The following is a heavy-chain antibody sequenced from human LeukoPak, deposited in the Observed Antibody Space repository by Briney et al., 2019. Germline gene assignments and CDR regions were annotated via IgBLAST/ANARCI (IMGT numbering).Heavy chain of an antibody. J-gene: IGHJ4*02. CDR1: GFRFDSYS. CDR3: ARDTGSSGYFF. Sequence: TGGSLRLSCAASGFRFDSYSMNWVRQAPGKGLEWVSYISSSSGTISYADSVKGRFTISRDNAKNSVYLQMNSLRDDDTGVYYCARDTGSSGYFFGGQGTLVTVSS. D-gene: IGHD3-22*01. V-gene: IGHV3-48*02. CDR2: ISSSSGTI.